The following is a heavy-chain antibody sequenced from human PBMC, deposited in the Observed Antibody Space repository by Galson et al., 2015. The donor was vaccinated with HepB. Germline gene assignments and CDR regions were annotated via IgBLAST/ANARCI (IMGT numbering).Heavy chain of an antibody. CDR3: AGDDNNRSWAYY. CDR2: IHTDGST. D-gene: IGHD2/OR15-2a*01. J-gene: IGHJ4*02. V-gene: IGHV3-53*01. Sequence: SLRLSCAASGLTVSSKYMSWVRQAPGKGLEWVSIIHTDGSTYYADSVKGRFTISRDNSENTVSLQMNSVRAEDTAVYYCAGDDNNRSWAYYWGQGSLVTVSS. CDR1: GLTVSSKY.